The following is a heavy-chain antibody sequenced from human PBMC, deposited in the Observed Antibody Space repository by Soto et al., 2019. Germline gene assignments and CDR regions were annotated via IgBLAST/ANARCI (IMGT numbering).Heavy chain of an antibody. CDR2: MNPNSGNT. V-gene: IGHV1-8*01. CDR1: GYTFTSYD. CDR3: ARDPDIVATIKTPNWFHP. Sequence: ASVKVSCKASGYTFTSYDINWVRQATGQGLEWMGWMNPNSGNTGYAQKFQGRVTMTRNTSISTAYMELSSLRSEDTAVYYCARDPDIVATIKTPNWFHPWGQGTLVTVSS. J-gene: IGHJ5*02. D-gene: IGHD5-12*01.